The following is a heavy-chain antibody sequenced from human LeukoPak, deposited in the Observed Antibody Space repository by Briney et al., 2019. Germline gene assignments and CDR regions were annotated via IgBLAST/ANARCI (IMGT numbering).Heavy chain of an antibody. D-gene: IGHD2-2*02. CDR3: ARGVGYCSSTSCYTGSVGWFDP. CDR1: GYTFTAYD. Sequence: GASVKVSCKASGYTFTAYDINWVRQGAGQGLEWIGWMNPDTGNTGYAQKFQGRVTMTRDTSKSTAYMDLSSLRSEDTAVYYCARGVGYCSSTSCYTGSVGWFDPWGQGTLVTVSS. CDR2: MNPDTGNT. J-gene: IGHJ5*02. V-gene: IGHV1-8*01.